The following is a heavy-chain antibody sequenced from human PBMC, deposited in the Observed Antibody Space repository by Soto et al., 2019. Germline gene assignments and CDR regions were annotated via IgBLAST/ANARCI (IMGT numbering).Heavy chain of an antibody. CDR1: GGSFSGYY. CDR3: ARDSSGYEGEAFEI. J-gene: IGHJ3*02. V-gene: IGHV4-34*01. D-gene: IGHD3-22*01. Sequence: SETLSLTCAVYGGSFSGYYWSWIRQPPGKGLEWIGEINHSGSTNYNPSLKSRVTISVDTSKNQFSLKLSSVTAADTAVYYCARDSSGYEGEAFEIWGQETMVTVSS. CDR2: INHSGST.